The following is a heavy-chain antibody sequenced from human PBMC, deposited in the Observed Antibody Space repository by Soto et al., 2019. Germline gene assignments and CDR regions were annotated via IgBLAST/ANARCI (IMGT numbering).Heavy chain of an antibody. D-gene: IGHD2-8*01. J-gene: IGHJ6*02. V-gene: IGHV1-46*01. CDR3: AREKGYCTNGVCYNSWYYYYGMDV. Sequence: ASVKVSCKASGYTFTSYYMHWVRQTPGQGLEWMGIINPSGGSTSYAQKFQGRVTMTRDTSTSTVYMELSSLRSEDTAVYYCAREKGYCTNGVCYNSWYYYYGMDVWGQGTTVIVSS. CDR2: INPSGGST. CDR1: GYTFTSYY.